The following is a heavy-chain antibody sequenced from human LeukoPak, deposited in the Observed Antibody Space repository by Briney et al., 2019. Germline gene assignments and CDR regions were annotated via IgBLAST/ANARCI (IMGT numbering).Heavy chain of an antibody. CDR2: ISSSSSYI. J-gene: IGHJ4*02. CDR1: GFTFSSYS. CDR3: ARDGAAGNLPFDY. D-gene: IGHD6-13*01. Sequence: GGSLRLSCAASGFTFSSYSMNWVRQAPGKGLEWVSSISSSSSYIYYADSVKGRFTISRDNAKNSLYLQMNSLRAEDTAVYYCARDGAAGNLPFDYWGQGTLVTVSS. V-gene: IGHV3-21*01.